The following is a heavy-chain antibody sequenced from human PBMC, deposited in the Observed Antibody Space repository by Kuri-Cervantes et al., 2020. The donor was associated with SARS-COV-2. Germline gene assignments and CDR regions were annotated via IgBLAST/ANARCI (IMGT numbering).Heavy chain of an antibody. J-gene: IGHJ6*02. CDR3: ASMRTAMDTQNDQYYYYGMAV. D-gene: IGHD5-18*01. CDR1: GGSISSYY. CDR2: IYYSGST. Sequence: ESLKISCTVSGGSISSYYWSWIRQPPGKGLEWIGSIYYSGSTYYNPSLKSRVTISVDTSKNQFSLKLSSVTAADTAVYYCASMRTAMDTQNDQYYYYGMAVWGQGTSVTVSS. V-gene: IGHV4-59*05.